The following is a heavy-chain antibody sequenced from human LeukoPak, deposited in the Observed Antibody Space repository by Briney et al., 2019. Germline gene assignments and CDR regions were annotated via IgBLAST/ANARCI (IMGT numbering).Heavy chain of an antibody. D-gene: IGHD3-10*02. CDR2: IYTSGST. CDR3: ARDWPLGSGSYPSHAFDI. J-gene: IGHJ3*02. V-gene: IGHV4-4*07. Sequence: SETLSLTCTVSGGSISSYYWSWIRQPAGKGLEWIGRIYTSGSTNYNPSHKSRLTISVDTSKNQFSLKLSSVTAADTAVYYCARDWPLGSGSYPSHAFDIWGQGTMVTVSS. CDR1: GGSISSYY.